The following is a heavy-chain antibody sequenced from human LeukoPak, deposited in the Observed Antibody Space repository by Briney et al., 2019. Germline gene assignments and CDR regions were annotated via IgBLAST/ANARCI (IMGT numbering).Heavy chain of an antibody. J-gene: IGHJ4*02. CDR2: LYPGDSDT. CDR1: GYTFTSYW. CDR3: ARRSPYTSGWYYFDY. D-gene: IGHD6-19*01. V-gene: IGHV5-51*01. Sequence: GESLKISCKGSGYTFTSYWIARVRQMPGKGLEWMGILYPGDSDTRYSPSFQGQVTISADKSISTAYLQWSSLKASDTAMYYCARRSPYTSGWYYFDYWGQGSLVTVSS.